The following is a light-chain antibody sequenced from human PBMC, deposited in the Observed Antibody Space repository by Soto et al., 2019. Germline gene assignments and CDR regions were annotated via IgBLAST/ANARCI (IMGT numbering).Light chain of an antibody. V-gene: IGKV1-17*01. CDR1: QGIRDA. CDR3: LQHCNYPFT. Sequence: DIQMTQSPSSLSASVGDRVTITCRASQGIRDALGWYQQKPGKVPKRLIYSASSLQNGVPSRFSGSGSETVFTLTISSLQPEDFATYFCLQHCNYPFTFGQGTRLEV. CDR2: SAS. J-gene: IGKJ2*01.